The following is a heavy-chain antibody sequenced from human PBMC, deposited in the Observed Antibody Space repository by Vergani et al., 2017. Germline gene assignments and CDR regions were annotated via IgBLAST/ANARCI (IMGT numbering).Heavy chain of an antibody. Sequence: QVQLKESGPGLVKPSETLSLTCTVSGGSISSYYWSWIRQPPGKGLEWIGYIYYSGSTNYNPSLKSRVTIAVDTSKNQFSLMLSSVTAADTAVDYCARNYYDSSGYTYAVDIWGQGTMVTVSS. V-gene: IGHV4-59*01. CDR2: IYYSGST. CDR3: ARNYYDSSGYTYAVDI. J-gene: IGHJ3*02. CDR1: GGSISSYY. D-gene: IGHD3-22*01.